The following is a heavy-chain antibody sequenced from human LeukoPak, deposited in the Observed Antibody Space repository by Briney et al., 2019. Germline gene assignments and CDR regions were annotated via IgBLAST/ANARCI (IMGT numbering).Heavy chain of an antibody. Sequence: GGSLRLSCAASGFTFSSHGMHWVRQAPGKGLEWVAVIWYDGSNKHYANSVKGRFTISRDNSKNTLYLQMNSPRAEDTAVYYCAKDSETIFGVSFYGMDVWGQGTTVTVSS. D-gene: IGHD3-3*01. CDR2: IWYDGSNK. V-gene: IGHV3-33*06. CDR1: GFTFSSHG. J-gene: IGHJ6*02. CDR3: AKDSETIFGVSFYGMDV.